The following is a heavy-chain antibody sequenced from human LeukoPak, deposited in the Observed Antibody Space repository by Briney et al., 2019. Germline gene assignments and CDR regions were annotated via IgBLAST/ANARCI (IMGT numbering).Heavy chain of an antibody. V-gene: IGHV1-18*01. Sequence: ASVKVSCKASGCTFTSYGISWVRQAPGQGLEWMGWISAYSGNTNYAQKLQGRVTMTTDTSTSTAYMELRSLRSDDTAVYYCARDKYCSSTSCYYYYYYGMDVWGQGTTVTVSS. D-gene: IGHD2-2*01. CDR2: ISAYSGNT. CDR3: ARDKYCSSTSCYYYYYYGMDV. J-gene: IGHJ6*02. CDR1: GCTFTSYG.